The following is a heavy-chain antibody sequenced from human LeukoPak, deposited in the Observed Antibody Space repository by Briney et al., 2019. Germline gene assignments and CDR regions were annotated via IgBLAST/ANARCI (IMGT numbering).Heavy chain of an antibody. CDR3: ARETRAYSSSWFLDY. CDR1: GFTFSSYW. V-gene: IGHV3-7*03. J-gene: IGHJ4*02. D-gene: IGHD6-13*01. CDR2: IKQDGSEK. Sequence: PGGSLRLSCAASGFTFSSYWMSWVRQAPGKGLEWVANIKQDGSEKYYVDSVKGRFTISRGNAKNSLYLQMNSLRAEDTAVYYCARETRAYSSSWFLDYWGQGTLVTVSS.